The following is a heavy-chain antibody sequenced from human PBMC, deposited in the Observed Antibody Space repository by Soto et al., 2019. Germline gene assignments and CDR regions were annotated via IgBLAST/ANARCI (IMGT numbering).Heavy chain of an antibody. J-gene: IGHJ4*02. CDR2: ISYDGSNK. Sequence: GGYLRLSCAASGFTFSSYAMHWVRQAPGKGLEWVAVISYDGSNKYYADSVKGRFTISRDNSKNTLYLQMNILRAEDTAVYYCARWADYWGQGTLVTV. CDR1: GFTFSSYA. CDR3: ARWADY. V-gene: IGHV3-30-3*01.